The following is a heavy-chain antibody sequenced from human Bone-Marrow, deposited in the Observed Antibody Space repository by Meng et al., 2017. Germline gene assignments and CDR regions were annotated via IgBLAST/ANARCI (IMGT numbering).Heavy chain of an antibody. CDR1: GFTFSNAW. CDR2: IKSKTDGGTT. Sequence: GESLKISCAASGFTFSNAWMSWVRQAPGQGLEWVGRIKSKTDGGTTDYAAPVKGRFTISRDDSKNTLYLQMNSLKTEDTAVYYCTTDQVSDFWSGYHYYYYGMDVWGQGTTVTVSS. V-gene: IGHV3-15*01. CDR3: TTDQVSDFWSGYHYYYYGMDV. J-gene: IGHJ6*02. D-gene: IGHD3-3*01.